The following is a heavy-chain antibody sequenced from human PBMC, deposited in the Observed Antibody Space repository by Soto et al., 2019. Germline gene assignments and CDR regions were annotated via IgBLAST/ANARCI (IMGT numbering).Heavy chain of an antibody. CDR3: ARDRTPLWLGEYPRHMDV. J-gene: IGHJ6*02. CDR2: IIPIFGTA. CDR1: GGTFSSYA. Sequence: QVQLVQSGAEVKKPGSSVKVSCKASGGTFSSYAISWVRQAPGQGLEWMGGIIPIFGTANYAQKFQGRVTITADESTSTAYMELSSLRSEDTAVYYCARDRTPLWLGEYPRHMDVWGQGTTVTVSS. D-gene: IGHD3-10*01. V-gene: IGHV1-69*12.